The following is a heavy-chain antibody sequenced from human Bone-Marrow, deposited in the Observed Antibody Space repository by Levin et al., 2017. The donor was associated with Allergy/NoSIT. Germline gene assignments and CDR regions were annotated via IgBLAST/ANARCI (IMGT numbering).Heavy chain of an antibody. D-gene: IGHD3-9*01. V-gene: IGHV4-31*03. J-gene: IGHJ1*01. CDR1: GGSISSRTSY. CDR2: IFHRGNA. Sequence: SQTLSLTCSVSGGSISSRTSYWTWIRQHPGKGLEWIGYIFHRGNAYYNPSLQSRASLSVDTSKNQFSLTLTSVTAADTAVYYCAREYFESRGGGIEQWGQGTLVTVPS. CDR3: AREYFESRGGGIEQ.